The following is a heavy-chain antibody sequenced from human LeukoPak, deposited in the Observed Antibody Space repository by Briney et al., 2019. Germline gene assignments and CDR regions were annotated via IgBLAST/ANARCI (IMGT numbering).Heavy chain of an antibody. CDR1: GGTFSSYA. Sequence: SVKVSCKASGGTFSSYAISWVRQAPGQGLEWMGGIIPIFGTANYAQKFQGRVTITTDESTSTAYMELSSLRSEDTAVYYCARAWAACGGDCYSLFGFDYWGQGTLATVSS. J-gene: IGHJ4*02. CDR2: IIPIFGTA. CDR3: ARAWAACGGDCYSLFGFDY. V-gene: IGHV1-69*05. D-gene: IGHD2-21*02.